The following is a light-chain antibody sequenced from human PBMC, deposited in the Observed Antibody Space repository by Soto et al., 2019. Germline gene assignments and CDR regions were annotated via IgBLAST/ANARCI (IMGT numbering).Light chain of an antibody. J-gene: IGLJ2*01. V-gene: IGLV2-23*01. CDR3: CSYAGSRGL. Sequence: SVLTQPASVSGSPGQSITISCTGTSSDVGSQNLVSWYQQHPGQVPKFMIYEGSKRPSGVSNRFSGSKSGNTASQTSAGLQGEDEADYYCCSYAGSRGLFGGGTKLTVL. CDR1: SSDVGSQNL. CDR2: EGS.